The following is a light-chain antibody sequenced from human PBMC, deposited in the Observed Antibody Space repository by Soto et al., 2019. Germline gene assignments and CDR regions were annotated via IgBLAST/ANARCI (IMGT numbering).Light chain of an antibody. J-gene: IGKJ1*01. CDR2: GAS. V-gene: IGKV3-15*01. CDR1: QSVSSN. Sequence: EIVMTQSPTPLSVSPGERATLSCRASQSVSSNLAWYQQKPGQAPRLLIYGASTRATGIPARFSGSGSGTEFTLTISSLQSEDFAVYYCQQYNNWSWTFGQGTKVDI. CDR3: QQYNNWSWT.